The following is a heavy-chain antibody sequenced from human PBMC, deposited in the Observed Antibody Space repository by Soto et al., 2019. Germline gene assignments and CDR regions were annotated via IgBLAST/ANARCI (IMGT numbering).Heavy chain of an antibody. CDR3: GRERGGLVAL. CDR1: GFTFSDYW. CDR2: INSDGSIA. D-gene: IGHD2-21*01. J-gene: IGHJ3*01. V-gene: IGHV3-74*01. Sequence: GGSLRLSCAASGFTFSDYWMAWARQAPGKGLFWVSRINSDGSIAHYAESVKGRFTISXXXXXXTXWXQGXXXRDEDTAVYYCGRERGGLVALWGQRSMVTV.